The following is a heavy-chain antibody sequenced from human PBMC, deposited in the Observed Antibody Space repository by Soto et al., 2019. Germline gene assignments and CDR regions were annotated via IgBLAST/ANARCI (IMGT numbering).Heavy chain of an antibody. CDR1: GGPISSYY. D-gene: IGHD4-4*01. CDR2: IYYSGST. V-gene: IGHV4-59*01. CDR3: ARGLGIGRSNYGYYYYYYMDV. J-gene: IGHJ6*03. Sequence: PSETLSLTCTVSGGPISSYYWSWIRQPPGKGLEWIGYIYYSGSTNYNPSLKSRVTISVDTSKNQFSLKLSSVTAADTAVYYCARGLGIGRSNYGYYYYYYMDVWGKGTTVTVSS.